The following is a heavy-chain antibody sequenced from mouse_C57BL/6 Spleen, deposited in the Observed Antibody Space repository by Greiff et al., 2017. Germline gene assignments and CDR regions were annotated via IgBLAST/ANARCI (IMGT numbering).Heavy chain of an antibody. CDR1: GYTFTSYW. Sequence: QVQLKQPGAELVKPGASVKLSCTASGYTFTSYWMHWVKQRPGRGLEWIGRIDPNSGGTKYTEKFKSKATLTVDKPSSTAYMQLSSLTSEDSAVYYCARDHYGSSLAWFAYWGQVTLVTVSA. CDR2: IDPNSGGT. J-gene: IGHJ3*01. CDR3: ARDHYGSSLAWFAY. D-gene: IGHD1-1*01. V-gene: IGHV1-72*01.